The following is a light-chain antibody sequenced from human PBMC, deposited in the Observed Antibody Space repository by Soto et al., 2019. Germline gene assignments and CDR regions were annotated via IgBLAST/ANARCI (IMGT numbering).Light chain of an antibody. CDR2: GAS. CDR3: QRYNNWLGT. Sequence: EIVMTQSPATLSVSPGERATLSCRASQSVSSNLAWYQQKPGQAPRLLIYGASTRATGIPARFSGSGSGTEFTLTISSLQSEDFAVYYCQRYNNWLGTFGQGTKVEI. V-gene: IGKV3-15*01. J-gene: IGKJ1*01. CDR1: QSVSSN.